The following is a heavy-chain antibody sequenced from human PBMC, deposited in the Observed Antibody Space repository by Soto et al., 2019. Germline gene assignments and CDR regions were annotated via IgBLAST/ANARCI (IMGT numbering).Heavy chain of an antibody. CDR3: AREGSYDSSGYLGYYYGMDV. Sequence: HPGGSLRLSCAASGFTLSSYDMHWVRQATGKGLEWVSAIGTAGDTYYPGSVKGRFTISRENAKNSLYLQMNSLRAEDTAVYYCAREGSYDSSGYLGYYYGMDVWGQGTTVTVSS. CDR2: IGTAGDT. J-gene: IGHJ6*02. D-gene: IGHD3-22*01. V-gene: IGHV3-13*01. CDR1: GFTLSSYD.